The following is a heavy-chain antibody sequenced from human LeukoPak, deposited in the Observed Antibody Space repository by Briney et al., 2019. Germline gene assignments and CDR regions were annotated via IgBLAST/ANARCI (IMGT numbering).Heavy chain of an antibody. J-gene: IGHJ4*02. V-gene: IGHV1-2*02. Sequence: ASVKVSCRASGYSFTAYYLHWFRQAPGQGLEWMGWINPKSGDPKYAQEFQGRVTMTRDPSISTAYMELSGLRSDDTAVYYCARVLRASVWDNSGHPDYWGQGALVTVSS. CDR3: ARVLRASVWDNSGHPDY. CDR2: INPKSGDP. CDR1: GYSFTAYY. D-gene: IGHD3-22*01.